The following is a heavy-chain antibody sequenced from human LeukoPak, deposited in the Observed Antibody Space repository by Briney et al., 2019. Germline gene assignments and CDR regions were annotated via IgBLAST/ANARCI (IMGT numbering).Heavy chain of an antibody. J-gene: IGHJ4*02. CDR3: ARGIAGVAFDY. Sequence: PGGSLRLSCAASGFAFSSFEMNWVRQAPGKGLEWVSYIRGSGSPRYYADSVKGRFTISRDNAKNSLFLQMNSLRAEDTAVYYCARGIAGVAFDYWGQGTLVTVSS. CDR1: GFAFSSFE. V-gene: IGHV3-48*03. D-gene: IGHD1-26*01. CDR2: IRGSGSPR.